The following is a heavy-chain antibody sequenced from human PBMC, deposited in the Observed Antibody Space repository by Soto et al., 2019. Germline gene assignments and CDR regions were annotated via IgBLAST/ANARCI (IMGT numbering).Heavy chain of an antibody. CDR3: ARHWTGTKGPYYYGMDV. CDR1: GYSFTSYW. V-gene: IGHV5-51*01. J-gene: IGHJ6*02. Sequence: GESLKISFKGSGYSFTSYWIGWVRQMPGRGLGGMGIIYPGDSDTRYSPSFQGQVTISADKSISTAYLQWSSLKASDTAMYYCARHWTGTKGPYYYGMDVWGQGTTVTVSS. CDR2: IYPGDSDT. D-gene: IGHD1-7*01.